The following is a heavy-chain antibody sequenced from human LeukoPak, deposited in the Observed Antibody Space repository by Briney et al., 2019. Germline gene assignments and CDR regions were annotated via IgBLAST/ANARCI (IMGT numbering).Heavy chain of an antibody. CDR3: ARLEAGYSYGGVYFDY. V-gene: IGHV4-34*01. D-gene: IGHD5-18*01. Sequence: SETLSLTCAVYGGSFSGYYWSWIRQPPGEGLEWIGEINHSGSTNYNPSLKSRVTISVDTSKNQFSLKLSSVTAADTAVYYCARLEAGYSYGGVYFDYWGQGTLVTVSS. CDR2: INHSGST. CDR1: GGSFSGYY. J-gene: IGHJ4*02.